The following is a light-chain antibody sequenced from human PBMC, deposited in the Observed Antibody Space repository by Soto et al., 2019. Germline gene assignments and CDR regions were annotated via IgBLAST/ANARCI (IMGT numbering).Light chain of an antibody. V-gene: IGKV3-11*01. Sequence: EIVLTQSPATLSLSPGERATLSCRASQSVSSYLAWYQQKPGQAPRLLIYDASNRATGIPPRFSGSGPGTDFTLTISSLEPEDFAVYYCQQRSNWPCTFGQGTKLEIK. J-gene: IGKJ2*02. CDR3: QQRSNWPCT. CDR2: DAS. CDR1: QSVSSY.